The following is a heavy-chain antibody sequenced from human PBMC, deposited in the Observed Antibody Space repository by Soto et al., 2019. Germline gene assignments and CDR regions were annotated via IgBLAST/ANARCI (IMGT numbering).Heavy chain of an antibody. Sequence: SETLSLTCTVSGGSISSGGYYWSWIRQHPGKGLEWIGYIYYSGSTYYNPSLKIRVTISVDTSKNQFSLKLSSVTAADTAVYYCARVPPAYCGGDCYPHDYYYYGMDVWGQGTTVTVSS. D-gene: IGHD2-21*02. CDR3: ARVPPAYCGGDCYPHDYYYYGMDV. CDR2: IYYSGST. CDR1: GGSISSGGYY. V-gene: IGHV4-31*03. J-gene: IGHJ6*02.